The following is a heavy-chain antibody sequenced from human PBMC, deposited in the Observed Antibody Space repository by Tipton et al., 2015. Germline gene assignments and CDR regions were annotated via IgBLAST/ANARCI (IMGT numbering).Heavy chain of an antibody. CDR1: GFTFSASS. J-gene: IGHJ6*02. V-gene: IGHV3-73*01. D-gene: IGHD3-10*01. CDR3: ARRGYSYGSGSYFGDYYGMDV. CDR2: IRSKANGYAT. Sequence: LRLSCSASGFTFSASSIQWVRQASGKGLEWVGRIRSKANGYATAYAESVKGRFTISRDDLTNTAYLQMNSLKTEDTALYYCARRGYSYGSGSYFGDYYGMDVWGQGTTVTVSS.